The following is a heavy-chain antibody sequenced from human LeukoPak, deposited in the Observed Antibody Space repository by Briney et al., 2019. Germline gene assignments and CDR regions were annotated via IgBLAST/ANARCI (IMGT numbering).Heavy chain of an antibody. Sequence: GASVKVSCKASGYTFTNYYVHWVRQAPGQGLEWMGIINPSGGTTRYAQKFQGRVTMIRDTSTTTVYMELSSLRSDDTGVYYCAGRNSASITMIHWGQGNPVTVSS. CDR2: INPSGGTT. J-gene: IGHJ4*02. CDR1: GYTFTNYY. D-gene: IGHD3-22*01. CDR3: AGRNSASITMIH. V-gene: IGHV1-46*01.